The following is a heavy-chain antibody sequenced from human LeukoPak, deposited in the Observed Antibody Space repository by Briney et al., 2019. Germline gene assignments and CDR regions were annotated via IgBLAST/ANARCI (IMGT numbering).Heavy chain of an antibody. CDR2: IYYSGST. J-gene: IGHJ4*02. CDR1: GGSISSSSYY. V-gene: IGHV4-39*01. Sequence: SETLSLTCTVPGGSISSSSYYWGWIRQPPGKGLEWIGSIYYSGSTYYNPSLKSRVTISVDTSKNQFSLKLSSVTAADTAVYYCARQYISSGYFPDDYWGQGTLVTVSS. CDR3: ARQYISSGYFPDDY. D-gene: IGHD3-22*01.